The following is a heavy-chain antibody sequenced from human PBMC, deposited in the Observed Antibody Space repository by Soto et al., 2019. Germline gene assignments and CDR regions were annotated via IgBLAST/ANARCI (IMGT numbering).Heavy chain of an antibody. D-gene: IGHD3-10*01. Sequence: SATLSLTCTLSRQSFASPIFYCGSIRQPPGKGLEWIGSIYYSGSTYYSPSLQSGVTISADTSKNQFSLKLTSVTAADTGVYWCARQVVDGAVAGSGSFDYWGQG. V-gene: IGHV4-39*01. CDR2: IYYSGST. J-gene: IGHJ4*02. CDR1: RQSFASPIFY. CDR3: ARQVVDGAVAGSGSFDY.